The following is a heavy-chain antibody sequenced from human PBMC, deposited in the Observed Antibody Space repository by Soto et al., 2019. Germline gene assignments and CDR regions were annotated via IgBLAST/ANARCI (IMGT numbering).Heavy chain of an antibody. CDR2: INPSGGST. Sequence: QVQLVQSGAEVKKPGASVKVPCKASGYTFTSYFIHWVRQAPGQGLEWMGIINPSGGSTSYAQKFKGTVNMTRATYTSTAYTALSSLRSEDTSVYFCAGDPRGRDIWFGELGDNNWLDPWDLGTLVTVSS. CDR1: GYTFTSYF. CDR3: AGDPRGRDIWFGELGDNNWLDP. V-gene: IGHV1-46*03. J-gene: IGHJ5*02. D-gene: IGHD3-10*01.